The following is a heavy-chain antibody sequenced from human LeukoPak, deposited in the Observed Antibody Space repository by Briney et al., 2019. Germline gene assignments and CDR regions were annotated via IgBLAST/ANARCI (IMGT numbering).Heavy chain of an antibody. J-gene: IGHJ3*02. Sequence: SVKVSCKASGFTFTSSAVQWVRRARGQRLEWIGWIVVGSGNTNYAQKFQERVTITRDMSTSTAYMELSSLRSEDTAVYYCAAVRGVGATTAFDIWGQGTMVTVSS. V-gene: IGHV1-58*01. CDR2: IVVGSGNT. CDR3: AAVRGVGATTAFDI. D-gene: IGHD1-26*01. CDR1: GFTFTSSA.